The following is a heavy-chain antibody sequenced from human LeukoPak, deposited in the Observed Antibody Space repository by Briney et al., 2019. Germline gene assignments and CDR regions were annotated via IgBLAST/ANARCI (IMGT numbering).Heavy chain of an antibody. Sequence: PGGSLRLSCAASGFTFSSYGMHWVRQAPGKGLEWVAVISYDGSNKYYADSVKGRFTISRDNSKNTLYLQMNSLRAEDTAVYYCAKDQIDCGGDSYSNYFDYWGQGTLVTVSS. J-gene: IGHJ4*02. D-gene: IGHD2-21*01. CDR3: AKDQIDCGGDSYSNYFDY. V-gene: IGHV3-30*18. CDR1: GFTFSSYG. CDR2: ISYDGSNK.